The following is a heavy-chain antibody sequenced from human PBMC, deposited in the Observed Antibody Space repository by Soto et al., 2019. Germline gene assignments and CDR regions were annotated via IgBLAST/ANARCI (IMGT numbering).Heavy chain of an antibody. J-gene: IGHJ4*02. CDR3: ARGPSSGYFPSDY. D-gene: IGHD3-22*01. V-gene: IGHV3-23*01. Sequence: GGSLRLSCVASGFTFSSYVMRWVRQAPGKGLEWVSSLSGSGDRTYYADSVRGRFTISRDNSKNTVYLQMNSLRAEDTAVYYCARGPSSGYFPSDYWGQGTLVTVSS. CDR1: GFTFSSYV. CDR2: LSGSGDRT.